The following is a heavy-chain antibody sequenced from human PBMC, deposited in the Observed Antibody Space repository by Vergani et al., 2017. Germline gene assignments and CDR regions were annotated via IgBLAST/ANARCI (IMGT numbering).Heavy chain of an antibody. V-gene: IGHV4-39*07. CDR3: ARDIYSRGGPFDP. CDR2: IYYSGST. Sequence: QLQLQESGPGLVKPSETLSLTCTVSGGSISSSSYYWGWIRQPPGKGLEWIGSIYYSGSTYYNPSLKSRVTISVDTSKNQFALKLSSVTAADTAVYYCARDIYSRGGPFDPWGQGTLVTVSS. D-gene: IGHD6-13*01. J-gene: IGHJ5*02. CDR1: GGSISSSSYY.